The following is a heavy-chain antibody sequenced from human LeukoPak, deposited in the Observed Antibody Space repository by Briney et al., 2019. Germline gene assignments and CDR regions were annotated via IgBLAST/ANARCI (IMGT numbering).Heavy chain of an antibody. CDR2: IHQSGVT. J-gene: IGHJ6*03. Sequence: PSETLSLTCTVSGYSITSGYDWGWIRQPPGKGLEWIGSIHQSGVTYFNPSLKSRVTLSVDTSKNQFSLKLSSVTAADTAVYYWARDYIPHPMDVWGKGTTVTVSS. CDR3: ARDYIPHPMDV. CDR1: GYSITSGYD. V-gene: IGHV4-38-2*02.